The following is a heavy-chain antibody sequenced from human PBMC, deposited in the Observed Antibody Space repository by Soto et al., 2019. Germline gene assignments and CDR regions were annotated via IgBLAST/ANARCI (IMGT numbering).Heavy chain of an antibody. V-gene: IGHV1-69*13. CDR1: GGTFSSYA. Sequence: ASVKVSCKASGGTFSSYAISWVRQAPGQGLEWMGGIIPIFGTANYAQKFQGRVTITADESTSTAYMELSSLRSEDTAVYYCARPNWGYCSGGSCYSGSYYYGMDVWGQGTTVTVSS. J-gene: IGHJ6*02. CDR3: ARPNWGYCSGGSCYSGSYYYGMDV. D-gene: IGHD2-15*01. CDR2: IIPIFGTA.